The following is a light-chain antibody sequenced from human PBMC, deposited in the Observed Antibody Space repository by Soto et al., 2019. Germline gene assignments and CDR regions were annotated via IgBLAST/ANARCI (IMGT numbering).Light chain of an antibody. CDR2: GTS. Sequence: EILLTQSPGTLSLSPGERAILSCRASQSLSNRYLAWYQQMPGRAPRLLIHGTSSRAAGIPDRFSGSGSGTDFTLTINGREPEDFAVYYCHHDDNSPPFPFGPGTRVDI. J-gene: IGKJ3*01. CDR1: QSLSNRY. V-gene: IGKV3-20*01. CDR3: HHDDNSPPFP.